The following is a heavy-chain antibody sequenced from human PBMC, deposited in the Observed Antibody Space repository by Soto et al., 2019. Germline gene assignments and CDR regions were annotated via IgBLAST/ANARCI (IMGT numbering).Heavy chain of an antibody. CDR1: GDTFTNFA. D-gene: IGHD3-3*02. CDR3: ARYIYGQGFKA. J-gene: IGHJ5*02. V-gene: IGHV1-8*01. Sequence: QVPLVQPGAEVRKPGASVKVSFKASGDTFTNFAFNWVRQPTGQGLEWIGWMRANSGDTGHAQKFQGRVSMTRDTSMSTAYMELSSLRAEDTAVYYCARYIYGQGFKAWGQGTLVFVSS. CDR2: MRANSGDT.